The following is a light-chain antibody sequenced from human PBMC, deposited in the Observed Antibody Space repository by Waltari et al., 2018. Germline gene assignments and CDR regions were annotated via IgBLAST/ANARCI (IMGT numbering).Light chain of an antibody. CDR2: DVS. Sequence: QSALTQPASVSGSPGQSITISCTGTSSDVGGYDYVSWYQQHPGKAPKLMLYDVSNRPLEVSHRFPGSKSGNTASLTISGLQADDEAEYYCGSYTSSTTLAFGTGTKVTVL. J-gene: IGLJ1*01. CDR3: GSYTSSTTLA. CDR1: SSDVGGYDY. V-gene: IGLV2-14*03.